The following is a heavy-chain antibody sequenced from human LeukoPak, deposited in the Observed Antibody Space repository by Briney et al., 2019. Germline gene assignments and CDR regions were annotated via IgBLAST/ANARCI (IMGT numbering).Heavy chain of an antibody. CDR2: ITGSGGYT. D-gene: IGHD3-22*01. CDR3: AKQSLYDSSGHFHY. V-gene: IGHV3-23*01. Sequence: PAGGSLRLSCAASGFTFSSYAMTWVRQAPGKGLEWVSTITGSGGYTYYADSVKGRFTISRDNSKNTLFLRMNSLRAEDTAVYFCAKQSLYDSSGHFHYWGQGGLVTVSS. J-gene: IGHJ4*02. CDR1: GFTFSSYA.